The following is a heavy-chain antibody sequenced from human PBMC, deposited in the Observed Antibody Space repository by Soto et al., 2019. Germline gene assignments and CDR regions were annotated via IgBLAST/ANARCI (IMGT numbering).Heavy chain of an antibody. CDR1: GFTFSDYY. Sequence: QVQLVESGGGLVKPGGSLRLSCAASGFTFSDYYMSWIRQAPGKGLEWVSYISSSGSTIYYADSVKGRFTISRDNAKNSLYLQMNSLRAEDTAVYYCARTNDDIIVVVVAATTYYFDYWGQGTLVTVSS. J-gene: IGHJ4*02. D-gene: IGHD2-15*01. CDR3: ARTNDDIIVVVVAATTYYFDY. V-gene: IGHV3-11*01. CDR2: ISSSGSTI.